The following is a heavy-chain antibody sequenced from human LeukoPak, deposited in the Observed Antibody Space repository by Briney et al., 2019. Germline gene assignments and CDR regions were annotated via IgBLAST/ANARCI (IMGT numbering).Heavy chain of an antibody. Sequence: PSETLSLTCAVSGGSISSGGYSWSWIRQPPGKGLEWIGYIYHSGSTYYNPSLKSRVTISVDRSKNQFSLKLSSVTAADTAVYYCARANPYYDSSGYYYVHDAFDIWGRGTMVTVSS. CDR1: GGSISSGGYS. CDR2: IYHSGST. V-gene: IGHV4-30-2*01. D-gene: IGHD3-22*01. CDR3: ARANPYYDSSGYYYVHDAFDI. J-gene: IGHJ3*02.